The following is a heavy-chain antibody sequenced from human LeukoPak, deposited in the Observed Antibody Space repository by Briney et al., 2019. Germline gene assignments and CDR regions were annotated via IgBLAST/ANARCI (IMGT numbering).Heavy chain of an antibody. Sequence: SETLSLTCAVYSGSFSGYYWSWIRQPPGKGLEWIGEINHSGSTNYNPSLKSRVTISVDTSKNQFSLKLSSVTAADTAVYYCARGKLVFVVVPAAPYYGMGVWGQGTTVTVSS. CDR2: INHSGST. J-gene: IGHJ6*02. D-gene: IGHD2-2*01. V-gene: IGHV4-34*01. CDR1: SGSFSGYY. CDR3: ARGKLVFVVVPAAPYYGMGV.